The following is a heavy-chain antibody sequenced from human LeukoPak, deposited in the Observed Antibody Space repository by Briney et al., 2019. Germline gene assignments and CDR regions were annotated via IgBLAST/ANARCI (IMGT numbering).Heavy chain of an antibody. CDR1: GFTFSSFG. D-gene: IGHD1-26*01. CDR3: VRGVGVSRFNYFDP. V-gene: IGHV3-33*01. J-gene: IGHJ5*02. CDR2: IWYDASNK. Sequence: GGSLRLSCAASGFTFSSFGMHWVRQAPGKGLEWVAVIWYDASNKYYADSVKRRFTISRDNPKNTLYLQMNSLRDDDTAVYYCVRGVGVSRFNYFDPWGQGTLVTASS.